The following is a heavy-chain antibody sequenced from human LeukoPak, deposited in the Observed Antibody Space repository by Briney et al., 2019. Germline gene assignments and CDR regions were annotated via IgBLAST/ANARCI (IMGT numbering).Heavy chain of an antibody. Sequence: GASVKVSCKASGYTFTNYGFNWVRQAPGQGLEWMGNSAYNGNTNYAQKFQDRVTMTTDTSTSTAYMELRSLRSDDTALYYCARYNSMFRSVTTSDYWGQGTLVTVSS. CDR1: GYTFTNYG. V-gene: IGHV1-18*01. CDR3: ARYNSMFRSVTTSDY. J-gene: IGHJ4*02. D-gene: IGHD3-10*01. CDR2: SAYNGNT.